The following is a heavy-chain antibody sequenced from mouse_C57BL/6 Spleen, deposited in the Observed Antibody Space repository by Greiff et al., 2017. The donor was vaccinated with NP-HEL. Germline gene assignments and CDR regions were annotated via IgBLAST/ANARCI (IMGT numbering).Heavy chain of an antibody. Sequence: VQLQQSGPELVKPGASVKMSCKASGYTFTDYNMHWVKQSHGKSLEWIGYINPNNGGTSYNQKFKGKATLTVNKSSSTAYMEPRSLTSEDSAVYYCSTNSNGFDYWGQGTTLTVSS. CDR2: INPNNGGT. CDR1: GYTFTDYN. J-gene: IGHJ2*01. CDR3: STNSNGFDY. V-gene: IGHV1-22*01. D-gene: IGHD2-5*01.